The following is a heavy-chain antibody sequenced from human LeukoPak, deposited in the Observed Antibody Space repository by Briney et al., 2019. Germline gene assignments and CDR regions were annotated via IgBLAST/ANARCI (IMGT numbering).Heavy chain of an antibody. CDR2: IYPGDSHT. J-gene: IGHJ3*02. Sequence: GESLKISCKGAGYSFTSYWIGWVRQMPGKGLEWMGVIYPGDSHTRYSPSFQGQGTISADKSISTAYLQWNSLKASDTAMYYCARPNINFSDRDAFDIWGQGTMVTVSS. V-gene: IGHV5-51*01. D-gene: IGHD2/OR15-2a*01. CDR3: ARPNINFSDRDAFDI. CDR1: GYSFTSYW.